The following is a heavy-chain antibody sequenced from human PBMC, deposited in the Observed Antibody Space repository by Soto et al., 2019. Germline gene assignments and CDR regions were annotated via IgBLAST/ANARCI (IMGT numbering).Heavy chain of an antibody. CDR2: IYTSGST. J-gene: IGHJ5*02. CDR1: GGSIRKYH. V-gene: IGHV4-4*07. CDR3: TREQSDENYFDP. Sequence: TSATPSLTWPFSGGSIRKYHLILIRQPAGKGLEWIGRIYTSGSTNYNPSLKSRVTMSVDKSKSQFSLRLISVTAADTAVYYCTREQSDENYFDPWGQGTLVTVSS. D-gene: IGHD1-7*01.